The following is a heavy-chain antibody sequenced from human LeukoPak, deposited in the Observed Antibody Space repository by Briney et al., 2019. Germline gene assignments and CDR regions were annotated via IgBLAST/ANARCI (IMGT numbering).Heavy chain of an antibody. J-gene: IGHJ4*02. CDR2: ISGSGGST. Sequence: PGGSLRLSCAASGFSFSSYAMSWVRQTPGKGLEWISAISGSGGSTYYADSVKGRFTISRDNSKNTLYPRMNSLRAEDTAVYYCAKDGYSYGYVNYFDYWGQGTLVTVSS. CDR1: GFSFSSYA. V-gene: IGHV3-23*01. CDR3: AKDGYSYGYVNYFDY. D-gene: IGHD5-18*01.